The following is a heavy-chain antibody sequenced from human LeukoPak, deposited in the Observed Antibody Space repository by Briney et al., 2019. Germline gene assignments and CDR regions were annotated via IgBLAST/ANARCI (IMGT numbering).Heavy chain of an antibody. CDR1: GGSISSGGYY. J-gene: IGHJ2*01. Sequence: PSQTQSLTCTVSGGSISSGGYYWSWIRQPPGKGLEWIGYFYYSGSSNYNPSLKSRVTISVDTSKNQLSLKLSSVTAADTAVYYCARDSSGYDLGYFDLWGRGTLVTVSS. CDR2: FYYSGSS. V-gene: IGHV4-61*08. CDR3: ARDSSGYDLGYFDL. D-gene: IGHD5-12*01.